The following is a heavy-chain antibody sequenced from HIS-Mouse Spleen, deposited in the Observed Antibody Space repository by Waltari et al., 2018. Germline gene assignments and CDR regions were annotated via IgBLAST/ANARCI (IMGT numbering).Heavy chain of an antibody. J-gene: IGHJ4*02. Sequence: QVQLQQWGAGLLKPSETLSLTCAVYGGSFSGYYWSWIRQPPGKGLEWIGESNHSGSTNYNPSLKSRVTISVDTSKNQFSLKLSSVTAADTAVYYCARTKFGDYWGQGTLVTVSS. D-gene: IGHD3-10*01. CDR3: ARTKFGDY. V-gene: IGHV4-34*01. CDR1: GGSFSGYY. CDR2: SNHSGST.